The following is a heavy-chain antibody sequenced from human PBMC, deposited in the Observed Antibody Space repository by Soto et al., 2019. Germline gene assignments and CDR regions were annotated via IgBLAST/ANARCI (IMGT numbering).Heavy chain of an antibody. V-gene: IGHV3-64*01. D-gene: IGHD2-2*01. CDR1: GFSFSNYA. CDR2: ISNNGVST. CDR3: ARGGPYQLLSDFDY. J-gene: IGHJ4*02. Sequence: EVQLVESGGILVQPGGSLRLSCVASGFSFSNYAMHWVRQAPGKGLEYVSAISNNGVSTYYANSVKGRFIISRDNSKNALDLQMGSLRAEDMAVYYCARGGPYQLLSDFDYWGQGTLVTVSS.